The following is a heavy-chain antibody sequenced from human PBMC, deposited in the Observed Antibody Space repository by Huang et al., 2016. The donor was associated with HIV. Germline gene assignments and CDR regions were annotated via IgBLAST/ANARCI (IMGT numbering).Heavy chain of an antibody. D-gene: IGHD3-22*01. CDR1: GYTFTDHY. CDR2: INPNSGGR. J-gene: IGHJ2*01. V-gene: IGHV1-2*02. CDR3: ARDPGGSGYFWYLDL. Sequence: QVQLVQSGAAVKKPGASMKVSCRASGYTFTDHYLHWVRQAPGQGPGWMGGINPNSGGRNYAQRCQGRITMTRDTSINTVYMELRSLRSDDTAVYYCARDPGGSGYFWYLDLWGRGTPVIVSS.